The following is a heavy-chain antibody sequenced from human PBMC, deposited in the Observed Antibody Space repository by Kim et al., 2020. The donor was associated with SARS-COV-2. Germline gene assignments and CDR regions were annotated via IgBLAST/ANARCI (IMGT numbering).Heavy chain of an antibody. V-gene: IGHV1-69*13. CDR1: GGTFSSYA. D-gene: IGHD6-19*01. CDR2: IIPIFGTA. CDR3: ARVNMSVADGLGTYYYYGMDV. J-gene: IGHJ6*02. Sequence: SVKVSCKASGGTFSSYAISWVRQAPGQGLEWMGGIIPIFGTANYAQKFQGRVTITADESTSTAYMELSSLRSEDTAVYYCARVNMSVADGLGTYYYYGMDVWGQGTTVTVSS.